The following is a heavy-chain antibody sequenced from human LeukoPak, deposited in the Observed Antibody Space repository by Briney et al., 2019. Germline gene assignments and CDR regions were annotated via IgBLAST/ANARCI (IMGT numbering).Heavy chain of an antibody. CDR3: ARGGISMIVVDLNWFDP. CDR2: IIPLFPTA. Sequence: ASVKVSCKASGGSFSTHAINWLRQVPGQGLEWMGGIIPLFPTANYVQKFQDRVTITADESTSTAYMELRSLTFEDTAVYYCARGGISMIVVDLNWFDPWGQGTLVTVSS. CDR1: GGSFSTHA. J-gene: IGHJ5*02. D-gene: IGHD3-22*01. V-gene: IGHV1-69*13.